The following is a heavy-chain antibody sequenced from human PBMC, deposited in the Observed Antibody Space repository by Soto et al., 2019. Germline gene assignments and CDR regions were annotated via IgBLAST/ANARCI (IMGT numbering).Heavy chain of an antibody. Sequence: EVQLVESGGGLVQPGGSLRLSCAASEFSFSGFWMHWVRQAPGKGLVWVSRISSDGSSTTYADSVKGRFTITRDNAKNTLYLQTNSLRVEDTAVYHCARGNYYGIDVWGQGTTVIVSS. V-gene: IGHV3-74*01. CDR1: EFSFSGFW. CDR3: ARGNYYGIDV. CDR2: ISSDGSST. J-gene: IGHJ6*02.